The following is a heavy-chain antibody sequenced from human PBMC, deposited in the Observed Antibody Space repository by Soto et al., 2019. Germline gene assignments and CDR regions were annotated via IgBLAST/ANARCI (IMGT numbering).Heavy chain of an antibody. CDR1: RFTLSNCG. CDR3: AKDLYTSGWYNHFDP. Sequence: QVQLVESGGGVVQPGGSLILSCAASRFTLSNCGMHWVRQAPGRGLEWVAMISYDGNEKHYIDSVKVRFTISRDDSKNTLYQQMNSLRPEDTAVYYCAKDLYTSGWYNHFDPWGQGTLVTVSS. J-gene: IGHJ5*02. D-gene: IGHD6-19*01. CDR2: ISYDGNEK. V-gene: IGHV3-30*18.